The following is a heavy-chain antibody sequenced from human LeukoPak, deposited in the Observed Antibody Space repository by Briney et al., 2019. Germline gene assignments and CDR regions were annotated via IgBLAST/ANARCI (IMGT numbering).Heavy chain of an antibody. CDR3: ARVPILGYCSSTSCPRGRLDAFDI. J-gene: IGHJ3*02. Sequence: SETLSLICTVSGGSIGSGGYYWSWIRQPPGKGLEWIGYIYHSGSTYYNPSLKSRVTISVDRSKNQFSLKLSSVTAADTAVYYCARVPILGYCSSTSCPRGRLDAFDIWGQGTMVTVSS. D-gene: IGHD2-2*01. V-gene: IGHV4-30-2*01. CDR2: IYHSGST. CDR1: GGSIGSGGYY.